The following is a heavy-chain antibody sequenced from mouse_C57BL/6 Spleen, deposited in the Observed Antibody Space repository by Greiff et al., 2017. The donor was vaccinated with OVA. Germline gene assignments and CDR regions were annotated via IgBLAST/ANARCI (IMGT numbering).Heavy chain of an antibody. CDR1: GYTFTSYW. Sequence: QVQLQQPGAELVMPGASVKLSCKASGYTFTSYWMHWVKQRPGQGLEWIGEIDPSDSYTNYNQKFKGKSTLTVDKSSSTAYMQLSSLTSEDSAVYDCARAGITTVVATYYAMDYWGQGTSVTVSS. CDR3: ARAGITTVVATYYAMDY. CDR2: IDPSDSYT. D-gene: IGHD1-1*01. V-gene: IGHV1-69*01. J-gene: IGHJ4*01.